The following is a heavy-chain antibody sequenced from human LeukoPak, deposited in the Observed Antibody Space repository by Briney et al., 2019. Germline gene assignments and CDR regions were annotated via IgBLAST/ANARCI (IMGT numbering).Heavy chain of an antibody. Sequence: PGGSLRLSCAASGFTFSSYWMSWVRQAPVKGLEWVANIKQDGSEKYYVDSVKGRFTISRDNAKNSLYLQMNSLRAEDTAVYYCARAASNSSGYYYVYYFDYWGQGTLVTVSS. D-gene: IGHD3-22*01. CDR2: IKQDGSEK. CDR1: GFTFSSYW. V-gene: IGHV3-7*01. CDR3: ARAASNSSGYYYVYYFDY. J-gene: IGHJ4*02.